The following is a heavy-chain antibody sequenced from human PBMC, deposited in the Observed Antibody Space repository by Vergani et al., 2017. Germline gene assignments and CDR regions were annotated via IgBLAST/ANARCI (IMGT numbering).Heavy chain of an antibody. Sequence: EVQLEESGGGLVQPGGSLRLSCAASGFTFSSYAMSWVRQVPGKGLEWVSGISGSGGNTYSANSVKGRFTISRDNSKNTLYLQMNSLRADDTAVYYCAKGVYCSSTSCYEGRGYYYGMGVWGQGTTVTFSS. D-gene: IGHD2-2*01. CDR2: ISGSGGNT. J-gene: IGHJ6*02. CDR1: GFTFSSYA. CDR3: AKGVYCSSTSCYEGRGYYYGMGV. V-gene: IGHV3-23*04.